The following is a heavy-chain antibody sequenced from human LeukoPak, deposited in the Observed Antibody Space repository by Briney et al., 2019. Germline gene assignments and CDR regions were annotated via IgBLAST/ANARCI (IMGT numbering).Heavy chain of an antibody. D-gene: IGHD3-10*01. Sequence: KPSETLSLTCTVSGGSISGSSYYWGWIRQPPGKGLEWIGSIYYSGSTYYNPSLKSRVTISVDTSKNQFSLKLSSVTAADTAVYYCARGKGPVTLWFGELFDYWGQGTLVTVSS. CDR3: ARGKGPVTLWFGELFDY. CDR2: IYYSGST. V-gene: IGHV4-39*01. CDR1: GGSISGSSYY. J-gene: IGHJ4*02.